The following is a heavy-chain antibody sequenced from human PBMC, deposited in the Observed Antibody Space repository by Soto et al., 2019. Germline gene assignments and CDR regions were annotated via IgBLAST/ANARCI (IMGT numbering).Heavy chain of an antibody. CDR2: ISSSSSYI. CDR1: GFTFSSYS. V-gene: IGHV3-21*01. CDR3: ARDHGSIAARPAVY. D-gene: IGHD6-6*01. J-gene: IGHJ4*02. Sequence: GGSLRLSCAASGFTFSSYSMNWVRQAPGKGLEWVSSISSSSSYIYYADSVKGRFTISRDNAKNSLSLQMNSLRAEDTAVYYCARDHGSIAARPAVYWGQGSLVTVS.